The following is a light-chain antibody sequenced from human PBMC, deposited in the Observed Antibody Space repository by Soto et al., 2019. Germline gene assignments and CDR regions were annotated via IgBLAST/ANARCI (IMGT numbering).Light chain of an antibody. CDR3: QQCNNWPPIT. CDR2: DVS. V-gene: IGKV3-11*01. J-gene: IGKJ5*01. Sequence: EIVLTQSPATLSLSPGERATLSCRASQSVVKCLAWYQQKPGQAPRLLIYDVSSRAPGIPARFSGSGSGTDFTLTISSLEPGDFGVYYCQQCNNWPPITFGQGTRLEIK. CDR1: QSVVKC.